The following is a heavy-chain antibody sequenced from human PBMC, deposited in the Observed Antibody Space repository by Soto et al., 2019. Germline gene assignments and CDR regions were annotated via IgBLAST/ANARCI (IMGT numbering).Heavy chain of an antibody. CDR2: INGGNGDT. CDR1: GYSFTAYA. D-gene: IGHD3-3*01. J-gene: IGHJ4*02. V-gene: IGHV1-3*01. Sequence: QVRLVQSRAEVKKPGASVKVSCNASGYSFTAYAMYWLRQAPGQRLEWMAWINGGNGDTNYSQKFQGRVTLTMDTSATTAFMELTSLRSEDTAVYYCARGDILRFLEWNGGGAYWGQGTLVTVSS. CDR3: ARGDILRFLEWNGGGAY.